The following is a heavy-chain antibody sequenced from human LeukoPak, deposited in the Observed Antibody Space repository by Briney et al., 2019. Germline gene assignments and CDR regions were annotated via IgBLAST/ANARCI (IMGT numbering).Heavy chain of an antibody. CDR2: IIPIFGTA. V-gene: IGHV1-69*13. CDR3: ARDRVPHRHDAFDI. CDR1: GGTFSSYA. D-gene: IGHD3-10*01. Sequence: ALVKVSCKASGGTFSSYAISWVRQAPGQGLEWMGGIIPIFGTANYAQKFQGRVTITADESTSTAYMELSSLRSEDTAVYYCARDRVPHRHDAFDIWGQGTMVTVSS. J-gene: IGHJ3*02.